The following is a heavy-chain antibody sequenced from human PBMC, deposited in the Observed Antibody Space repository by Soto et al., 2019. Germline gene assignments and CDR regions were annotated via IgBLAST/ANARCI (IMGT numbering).Heavy chain of an antibody. CDR1: GFTFDDYA. CDR2: ITWNSNVL. D-gene: IGHD2-15*01. Sequence: EVQLVESGGGLVQPGGSLRLSCAASGFTFDDYAMHWVRRVPGKGLGWVSSITWNSNVLGYPDSVKGRFTISRDNAKNSRYLQMNCLRPEDTALYYCAKGGADGFCSGGRCYFEQWGQGTLVTVSS. J-gene: IGHJ4*02. V-gene: IGHV3-9*01. CDR3: AKGGADGFCSGGRCYFEQ.